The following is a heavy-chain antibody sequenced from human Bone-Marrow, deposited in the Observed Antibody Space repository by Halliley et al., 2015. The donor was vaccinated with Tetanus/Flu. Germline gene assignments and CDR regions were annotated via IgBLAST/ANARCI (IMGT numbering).Heavy chain of an antibody. CDR2: IYFSGST. J-gene: IGHJ6*01. V-gene: IGHV4-4*02. D-gene: IGHD3-16*01. CDR1: GGSIDSAHW. Sequence: TLSLTCAVSGGSIDSAHWWSWVRQSPRKGLEWIGEIYFSGSTNYNPSLKSRVTISLDKSKNQFSLNLSSVTAADTALYYCARVGDSGFGAHSYGLDAWGQGTMVTVSS. CDR3: ARVGDSGFGAHSYGLDA.